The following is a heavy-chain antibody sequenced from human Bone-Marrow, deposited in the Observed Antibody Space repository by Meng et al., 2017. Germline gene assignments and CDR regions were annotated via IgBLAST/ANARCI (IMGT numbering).Heavy chain of an antibody. Sequence: QVQLQQGGAGLLEPSEALFLTCAACGGSCIGYYWIWIRQPPGKGLEWIGEINHSGSTNYNPSLKSRVTISVDTSKNQFSLKLSSVTAADTAVYYCARGVASPIFSTVVTPAFDYWGQGTLVTVSS. D-gene: IGHD4-23*01. J-gene: IGHJ4*02. CDR2: INHSGST. CDR3: ARGVASPIFSTVVTPAFDY. V-gene: IGHV4-34*01. CDR1: GGSCIGYY.